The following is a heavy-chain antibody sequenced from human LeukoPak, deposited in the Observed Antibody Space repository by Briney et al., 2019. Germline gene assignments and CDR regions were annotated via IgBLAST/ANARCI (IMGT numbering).Heavy chain of an antibody. V-gene: IGHV3-23*01. D-gene: IGHD1-26*01. Sequence: GGALRLSCAASGFMFSNYGMSWVRQAPGKGLEWVSIISATGGSSYYADCVKGRFTISRDNPKNTLFLQMDNLTVEDTAVYYCAKRAGGADRAFDYWGQGTLVTLSS. CDR3: AKRAGGADRAFDY. CDR1: GFMFSNYG. CDR2: ISATGGSS. J-gene: IGHJ4*02.